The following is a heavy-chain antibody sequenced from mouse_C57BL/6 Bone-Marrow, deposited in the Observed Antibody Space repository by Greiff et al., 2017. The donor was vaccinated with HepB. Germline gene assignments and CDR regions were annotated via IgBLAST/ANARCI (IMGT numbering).Heavy chain of an antibody. J-gene: IGHJ3*01. V-gene: IGHV1-52*01. D-gene: IGHD1-1*01. CDR2: IDPSDSET. CDR1: GYTFTSYW. CDR3: AREEYCGSSAAWCAY. Sequence: QVQLQQPGAELVRPGSSVKLSCKASGYTFTSYWMHWVKQRPIQGLEWIGNIDPSDSETHYNQKFKDKATLTVDKSSSTAYMQLSSLTSEDSAVYYGAREEYCGSSAAWCAYWGQGTLVTVSA.